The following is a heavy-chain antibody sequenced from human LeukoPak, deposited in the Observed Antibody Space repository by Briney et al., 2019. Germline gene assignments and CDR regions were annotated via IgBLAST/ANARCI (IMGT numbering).Heavy chain of an antibody. CDR1: GYRFTSYW. J-gene: IGHJ4*02. D-gene: IGHD3-10*01. V-gene: IGHV5-51*01. CDR2: IYPGDSDT. Sequence: GESLKISCKGSGYRFTSYWIGWGRPMPGKGLEGMGIIYPGDSDTRYSPSFQGQVTISADKSISTAYLQWSSLKASDTAMYYCARRVTMVRGVYYFDYWGQGTLVTVSS. CDR3: ARRVTMVRGVYYFDY.